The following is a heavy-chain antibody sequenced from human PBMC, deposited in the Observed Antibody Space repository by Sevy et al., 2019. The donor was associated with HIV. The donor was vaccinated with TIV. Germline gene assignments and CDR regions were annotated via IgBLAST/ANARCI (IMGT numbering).Heavy chain of an antibody. Sequence: GGSLRLSCAASGFTFSDHYMEWVRQAPGKGLEWVGRTRNKADSYSTEYAASVKGRFTISRDDSKNSLYLQMNSLKTEDTAVYYCSTHAGIAAAGRVFDYWGQGTLVTISS. CDR3: STHAGIAAAGRVFDY. V-gene: IGHV3-72*01. CDR1: GFTFSDHY. CDR2: TRNKADSYST. J-gene: IGHJ4*02. D-gene: IGHD6-13*01.